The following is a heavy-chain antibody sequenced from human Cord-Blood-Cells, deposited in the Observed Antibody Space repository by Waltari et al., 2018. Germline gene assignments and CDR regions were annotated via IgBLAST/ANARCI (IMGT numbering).Heavy chain of an antibody. Sequence: EVQLVASGGGLVKPGGSLRLSCAASGLTFRNAWMSWGRQAPGKGLEWVGRIKSKTDGGTTDYAAPVKGRFTISRDDSKNTLYLQMNSLKTEDTAVYYCTTGIFGVVDYWGQGTLVTVSS. CDR3: TTGIFGVVDY. CDR2: IKSKTDGGTT. V-gene: IGHV3-15*01. CDR1: GLTFRNAW. D-gene: IGHD3-3*01. J-gene: IGHJ4*02.